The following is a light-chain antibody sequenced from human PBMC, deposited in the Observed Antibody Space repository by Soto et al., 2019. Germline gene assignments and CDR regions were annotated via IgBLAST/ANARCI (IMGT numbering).Light chain of an antibody. CDR2: RDD. CDR1: SSNVGSNT. Sequence: QSVLTQPPSASGTPGQRVTISCSGSSSNVGSNTVSWYQQLPGTAPKVLIYRDDQRPSVVPDRFSGSRSGSSASLAISGLQSGDEADYYCASWEDSLNGWVIGGGTQLTVL. V-gene: IGLV1-44*01. CDR3: ASWEDSLNGWV. J-gene: IGLJ3*02.